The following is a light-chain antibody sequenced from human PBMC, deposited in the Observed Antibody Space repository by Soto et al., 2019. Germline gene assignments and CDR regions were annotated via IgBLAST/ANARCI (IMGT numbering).Light chain of an antibody. J-gene: IGLJ2*01. CDR3: VSYTSTTTLV. CDR1: NSDVGGYKY. CDR2: GVD. V-gene: IGLV2-14*03. Sequence: QYALTQPASVSGSPGQSITISCTGTNSDVGGYKYVSWYQHQPGKAPKLMFYGVDNRPSGVSNRFSASKSGNTASLTISGLQAEDEAEYYCVSYTSTTTLVFGGGTKLTVL.